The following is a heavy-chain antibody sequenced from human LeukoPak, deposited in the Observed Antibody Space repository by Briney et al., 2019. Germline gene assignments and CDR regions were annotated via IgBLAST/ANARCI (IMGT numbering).Heavy chain of an antibody. CDR1: GFTFSSYG. D-gene: IGHD3-22*01. J-gene: IGHJ4*02. V-gene: IGHV3-30*02. Sequence: PGGSLRLSCAASGFTFSSYGMHWVRQAPGKGLEWVALIRYDGSNKYYADSVKGRFTISRDNSKNTLYLQMNSLRAEDTAVYYCAKDYWDYYDSSGSTFDYWGQGTLVTVSS. CDR3: AKDYWDYYDSSGSTFDY. CDR2: IRYDGSNK.